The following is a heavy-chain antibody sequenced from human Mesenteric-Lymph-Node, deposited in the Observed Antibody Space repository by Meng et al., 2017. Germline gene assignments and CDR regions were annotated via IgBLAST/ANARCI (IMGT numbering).Heavy chain of an antibody. CDR3: ARDYFHYCGLDV. V-gene: IGHV3-48*03. Sequence: GESLKISCVASGFTFGSYEMNWVRQAPGKGLEWVSYIRGDGSRIYYTNSVKGRFTTTRDNAKNSLYLQMNSLRAEDTAVYFCARDYFHYCGLDVWGQWTTVTVSS. CDR1: GFTFGSYE. CDR2: IRGDGSRI. D-gene: IGHD3-10*01. J-gene: IGHJ6*02.